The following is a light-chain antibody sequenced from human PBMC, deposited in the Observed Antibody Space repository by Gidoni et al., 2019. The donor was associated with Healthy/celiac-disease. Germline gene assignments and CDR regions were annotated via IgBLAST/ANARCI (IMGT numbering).Light chain of an antibody. CDR3: KAWDSSVV. V-gene: IGLV3-1*01. J-gene: IGLJ2*01. CDR2: HDS. Sequence: SYALTQPPSVSGAPGQTASVTCSGNKLGDKYACWYQQKPGQAPVLVIYHDSKRPPGIPARFSGTNSGNTATLTISGNQAMDEADDYCKAWDSSVVFGGGTKLTVL. CDR1: KLGDKY.